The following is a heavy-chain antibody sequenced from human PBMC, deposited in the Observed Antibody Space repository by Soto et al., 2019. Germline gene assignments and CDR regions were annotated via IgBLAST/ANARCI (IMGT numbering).Heavy chain of an antibody. J-gene: IGHJ6*02. CDR1: GFTFSAYS. CDR3: ARPWGPSHYYYCYGMDV. V-gene: IGHV3-30-3*01. Sequence: QEQLVESGGGVVQPGTSLRLSCVASGFTFSAYSLHWVRQAPGKGLEWVAVISYDGSNGYYADSVKGRLTISRDNSKNTLYLQMNSLITEDTAVYYCARPWGPSHYYYCYGMDVWGQGTTVTVSS. D-gene: IGHD7-27*01. CDR2: ISYDGSNG.